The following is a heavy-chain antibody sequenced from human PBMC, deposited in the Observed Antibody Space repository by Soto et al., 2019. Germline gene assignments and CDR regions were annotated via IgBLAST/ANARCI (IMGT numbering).Heavy chain of an antibody. D-gene: IGHD5-18*01. CDR3: AKRLRTNGYDY. CDR2: ISGSGAST. CDR1: GFTFGSYV. Sequence: QTGGSLRLSCAASGFTFGSYVMSWVRQAPGKGLEWVSAISGSGASTYYADAVRGRFSISRDNSKNTLFLQMHSLRVEDTAVYYCAKRLRTNGYDYWGQGTQVTVSS. J-gene: IGHJ4*02. V-gene: IGHV3-23*01.